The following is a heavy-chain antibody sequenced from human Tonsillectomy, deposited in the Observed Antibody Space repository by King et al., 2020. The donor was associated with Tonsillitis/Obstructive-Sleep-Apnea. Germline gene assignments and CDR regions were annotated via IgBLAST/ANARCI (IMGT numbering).Heavy chain of an antibody. J-gene: IGHJ6*03. D-gene: IGHD6-13*01. CDR1: GFTFSNSA. Sequence: QLVQSGPEVKKPGTSVKVSCKASGFTFSNSAVQWVRQARGQRLEWIGWIVVGSGNTNYAQKFQERVTITRDMSTSTAYMELSSLRSEDTAVYYCAATARVAAAGFYYYYMDVWGKGTTVTVSS. CDR3: AATARVAAAGFYYYYMDV. CDR2: IVVGSGNT. V-gene: IGHV1-58*01.